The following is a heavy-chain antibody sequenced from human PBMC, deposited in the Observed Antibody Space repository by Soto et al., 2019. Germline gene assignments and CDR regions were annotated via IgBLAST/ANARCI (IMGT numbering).Heavy chain of an antibody. CDR3: ARSGLFGDGYNNYVDY. Sequence: ESLKLSCEGSGYRFTSYWIVWVRQMPGKGLEWMGIIYPGDYDTRYSPSFQGQVTSSADKSISTAYLQWSSMKASDTAMYYCARSGLFGDGYNNYVDYWGQGTLVTVSS. V-gene: IGHV5-51*01. D-gene: IGHD3-3*01. J-gene: IGHJ4*02. CDR2: IYPGDYDT. CDR1: GYRFTSYW.